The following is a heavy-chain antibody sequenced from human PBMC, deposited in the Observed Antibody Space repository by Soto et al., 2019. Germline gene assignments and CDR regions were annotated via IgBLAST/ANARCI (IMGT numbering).Heavy chain of an antibody. D-gene: IGHD2-2*01. CDR2: TYYGSKWYN. CDR3: ARDRCSSTSCAYYYYMDV. CDR1: GDSVSSNSAA. J-gene: IGHJ6*03. V-gene: IGHV6-1*01. Sequence: SQTLSLTCAISGDSVSSNSAAWNWIRQSPSRGLEWLGRTYYGSKWYNDYAVSVKSRITINPDTSKNQFSLQLNSVTPEDTAVYYCARDRCSSTSCAYYYYMDVWGKGTTVTVSS.